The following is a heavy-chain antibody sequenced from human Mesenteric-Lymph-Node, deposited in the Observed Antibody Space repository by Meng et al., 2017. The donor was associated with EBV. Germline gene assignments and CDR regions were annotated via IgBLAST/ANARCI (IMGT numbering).Heavy chain of an antibody. J-gene: IGHJ5*02. CDR3: AREGRVPAAMGFDP. Sequence: QSQLVQSGAEVKKPGGSVKVSCKASGYSFTSYGISVVRQAPGQGLEWMGWTSGYNGNTNDAQKFQGRVTMTTDTSTSTAYMELRSLRSDDTAVYYCAREGRVPAAMGFDPWGQGTLVTVSS. V-gene: IGHV1-18*01. CDR1: GYSFTSYG. CDR2: TSGYNGNT. D-gene: IGHD2-2*01.